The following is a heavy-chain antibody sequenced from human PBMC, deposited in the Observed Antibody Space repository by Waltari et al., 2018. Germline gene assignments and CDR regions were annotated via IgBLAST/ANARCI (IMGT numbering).Heavy chain of an antibody. J-gene: IGHJ4*02. CDR3: ASQSTTLFDY. CDR2: IWHDGRNE. Sequence: QVQLVESGGGVVQPGRSLRLSCAASGFTFSRFGMQWVRQDPGNGLEWVAVIWHDGRNEYYVDSGKGRFTISRDNSKNTLYLQMNSLRAEDSAVYYCASQSTTLFDYWGQGTLVTVSS. V-gene: IGHV3-33*01. D-gene: IGHD2-15*01. CDR1: GFTFSRFG.